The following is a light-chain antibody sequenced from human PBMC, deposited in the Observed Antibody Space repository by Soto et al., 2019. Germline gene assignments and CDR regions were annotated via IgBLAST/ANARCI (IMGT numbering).Light chain of an antibody. J-gene: IGLJ1*01. Sequence: QSVLTQPPSAYGTPGQRVTISCSGSSSNIGGNAVNWYQQLPGTTPKLLIYSNNQRPSGVPDRFSGSKSGTSASLAISGLQSEDEADYYCAAWDDSLSGYVFGTGTKVTVL. CDR2: SNN. V-gene: IGLV1-44*01. CDR3: AAWDDSLSGYV. CDR1: SSNIGGNA.